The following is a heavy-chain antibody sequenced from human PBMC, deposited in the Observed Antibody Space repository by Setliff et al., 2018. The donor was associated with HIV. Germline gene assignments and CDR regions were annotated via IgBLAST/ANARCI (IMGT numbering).Heavy chain of an antibody. CDR3: ARGQLLWFGDPGWFDP. V-gene: IGHV1-18*01. CDR2: ISAYNGNT. CDR1: GYTFTSYG. Sequence: ASVKVSCKASGYTFTSYGISWVRQAPGQGLEWMGWISAYNGNTNYAQKLQGRVTMTTDTSTSTAYMELRSLRSDDTAVYYCARGQLLWFGDPGWFDPWGQGTLVTVSS. J-gene: IGHJ5*02. D-gene: IGHD3-10*01.